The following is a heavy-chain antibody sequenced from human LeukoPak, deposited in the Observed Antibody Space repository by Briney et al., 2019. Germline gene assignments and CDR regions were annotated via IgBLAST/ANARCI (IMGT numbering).Heavy chain of an antibody. CDR3: ARDYTVTIFDY. V-gene: IGHV3-21*01. D-gene: IGHD4-11*01. CDR1: GFTFSSYS. J-gene: IGHJ4*02. Sequence: GGSLRLSWAASGFTFSSYSMNWVRQAPGKGLEWVSSISSSSSYIYYADSVKGRFTISRDNAKNSLYLQMNSLRAEDTAVYYCARDYTVTIFDYWGQGTLVTVSS. CDR2: ISSSSSYI.